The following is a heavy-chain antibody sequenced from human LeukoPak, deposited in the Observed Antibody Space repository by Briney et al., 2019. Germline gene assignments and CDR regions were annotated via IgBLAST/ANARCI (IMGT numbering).Heavy chain of an antibody. CDR3: ARDLTGSSWSYYYYYYGMDV. J-gene: IGHJ6*02. D-gene: IGHD6-13*01. CDR1: GFTFSSYA. CDR2: ISGSGGST. V-gene: IGHV3-23*01. Sequence: GGSLRLSCAASGFTFSSYAMSWVRQAPGKGLEWVSAISGSGGSTYYADSVKGRFTISRDNAKNSLYLQMNSLRAEDTAVYYCARDLTGSSWSYYYYYYGMDVWGQGTTVTVSS.